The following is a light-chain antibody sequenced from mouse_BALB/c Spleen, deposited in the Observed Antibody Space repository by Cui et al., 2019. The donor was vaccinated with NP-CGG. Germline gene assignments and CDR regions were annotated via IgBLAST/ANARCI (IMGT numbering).Light chain of an antibody. J-gene: IGLJ1*01. V-gene: IGLV1*01. Sequence: QAVVTQESALTTSPGETVTLTCRSSTGAITTNNYANWVQEKPDHLFTGLIGGNKNPAPGVPARFSGSLIGDKAALTITGAQTEDEAIYFCALWYSNHWVFGGGTKLTVL. CDR3: ALWYSNHWV. CDR1: TGAITTNNY. CDR2: GNK.